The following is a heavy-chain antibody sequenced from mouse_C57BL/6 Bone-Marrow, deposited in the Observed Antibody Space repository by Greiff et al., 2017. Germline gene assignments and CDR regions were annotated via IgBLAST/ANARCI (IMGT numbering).Heavy chain of an antibody. V-gene: IGHV1-74*01. CDR1: GYTFTSYW. Sequence: QVQLQQPGAELVKPGASVKVSCKASGYTFTSYWMHWVKQRPGQGLEWIGRIHPSDSDTNYNQKFQGKATLTVDKSSSTAYMQISSLTSGDSAVYYCALVDTGTTGFAYWGQGTLVTVSA. CDR3: ALVDTGTTGFAY. D-gene: IGHD4-1*01. CDR2: IHPSDSDT. J-gene: IGHJ3*01.